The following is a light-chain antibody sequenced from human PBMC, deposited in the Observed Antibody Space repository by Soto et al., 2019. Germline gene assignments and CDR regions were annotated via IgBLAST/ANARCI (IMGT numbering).Light chain of an antibody. V-gene: IGKV3D-20*02. CDR3: QQRSKWPPEVT. CDR1: QSVTSSN. Sequence: IVLTQSPGTLSVSPGETVTLSCRASQSVTSSNLAWYQQKPGQAPRLLIYGASYRATGIADKFSGSGSGADFSLTISRLEPEDFAVYYCQQRSKWPPEVTFGQGTRLEIK. CDR2: GAS. J-gene: IGKJ5*01.